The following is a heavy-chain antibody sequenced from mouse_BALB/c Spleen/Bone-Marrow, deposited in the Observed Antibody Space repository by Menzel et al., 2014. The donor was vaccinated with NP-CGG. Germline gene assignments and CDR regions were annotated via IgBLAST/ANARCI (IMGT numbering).Heavy chain of an antibody. D-gene: IGHD2-4*01. CDR2: IWGDGST. J-gene: IGHJ4*01. CDR3: ARDSFLITRALDY. Sequence: VKLVESGPGLVSPSQSLSIPCTVSGFSLTGYGLSWVRQPPGKGLEWLGMIWGDGSTDYNSALKSRLSITKDNSKSQVFLKMSSLQTDDTARYYCARDSFLITRALDYWGQGTSVTVSS. V-gene: IGHV2-6-7*01. CDR1: GFSLTGYG.